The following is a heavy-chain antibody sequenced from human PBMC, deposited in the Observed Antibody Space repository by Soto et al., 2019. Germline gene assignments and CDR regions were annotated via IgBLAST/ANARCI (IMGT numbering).Heavy chain of an antibody. CDR3: AKDREADYYYYMDV. CDR2: ISWNSGSI. J-gene: IGHJ6*03. Sequence: EVQLVESGGGLVQPGRSLRLSCAASGFTFDDYAMHWVRQAPGKGLGWVSGISWNSGSIGYADSVKGRFTISRDNAKNSLYLQMNSLRAEDTALYYCAKDREADYYYYMDVWGKGTTVTVSS. V-gene: IGHV3-9*01. CDR1: GFTFDDYA.